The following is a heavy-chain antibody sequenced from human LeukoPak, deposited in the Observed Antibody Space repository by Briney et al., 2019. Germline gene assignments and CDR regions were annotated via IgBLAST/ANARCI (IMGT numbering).Heavy chain of an antibody. CDR2: IYYNGRT. D-gene: IGHD3-22*01. J-gene: IGHJ1*01. V-gene: IGHV4-39*02. CDR1: GDFIRSSNYY. CDR3: ARRRYYDRSGYLD. Sequence: SETLSLSCTVSGDFIRSSNYYWDWIRQPPGKGLEWMGSIYYNGRTYYNPSLGSRVSILIDTTNNHFSLKLSSMTAADTAVYYCARRRYYDRSGYLDWGQGTLVIVSS.